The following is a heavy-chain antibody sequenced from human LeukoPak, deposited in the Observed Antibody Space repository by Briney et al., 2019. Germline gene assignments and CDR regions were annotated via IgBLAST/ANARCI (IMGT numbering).Heavy chain of an antibody. D-gene: IGHD3-3*01. Sequence: PSETLSLTCTVSGGSISSYYWSWIRQPPGKGLEWIGYSYYSGSTNYNPSLKSRVTISVDTSKNQFSLKLSSVTAADTAVYYCAREGLLNTYYDFWSGYSDAFDIWGQGTMVTVSS. V-gene: IGHV4-59*01. CDR3: AREGLLNTYYDFWSGYSDAFDI. J-gene: IGHJ3*02. CDR2: SYYSGST. CDR1: GGSISSYY.